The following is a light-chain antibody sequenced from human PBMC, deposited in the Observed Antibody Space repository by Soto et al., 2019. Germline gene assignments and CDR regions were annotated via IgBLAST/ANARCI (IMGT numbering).Light chain of an antibody. CDR3: QQYDTYPLT. V-gene: IGKV1-5*03. Sequence: DLQMTQSPSTLSASLGDRVTITCRASQSISFRLAWFQQKPGKAPNLLIYKGSSLESGVPSRFSGSGSGTEFTLTISSMQPDDFATYYCQQYDTYPLTFGQGTKVEV. J-gene: IGKJ1*01. CDR1: QSISFR. CDR2: KGS.